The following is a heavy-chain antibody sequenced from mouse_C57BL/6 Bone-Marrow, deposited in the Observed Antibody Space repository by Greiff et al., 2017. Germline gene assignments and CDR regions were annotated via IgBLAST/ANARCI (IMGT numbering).Heavy chain of an antibody. Sequence: VQLKQSGPVLVKPGASVKMSCKASGYTFTDYYMNWVKQSHGKSLEWIGVINPYNGGTSYNQKFKGQATLTVDKSSSTAYMELNSLTSEYSAVYYCAREGILRLDYWGQGTTRTVSS. J-gene: IGHJ2*01. CDR2: INPYNGGT. D-gene: IGHD1-1*01. CDR1: GYTFTDYY. CDR3: AREGILRLDY. V-gene: IGHV1-19*01.